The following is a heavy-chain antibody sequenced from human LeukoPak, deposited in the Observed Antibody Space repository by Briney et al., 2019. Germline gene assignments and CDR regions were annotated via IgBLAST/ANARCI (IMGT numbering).Heavy chain of an antibody. J-gene: IGHJ3*02. CDR2: ISSTSSSCI. D-gene: IGHD3-22*01. Sequence: PGGSLRLSCAASGFTFLSYSMNWVRQAPGKGLEWVSSISSTSSSCIYYADSVKGRFTISRDNAKNSLYLQMNSLRAEDTAVYYCARADDYYDSSGYYPGAFDIWGQGTMVTVSS. CDR3: ARADDYYDSSGYYPGAFDI. CDR1: GFTFLSYS. V-gene: IGHV3-21*01.